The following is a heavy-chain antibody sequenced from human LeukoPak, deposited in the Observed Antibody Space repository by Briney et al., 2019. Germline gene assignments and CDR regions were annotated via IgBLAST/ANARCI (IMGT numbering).Heavy chain of an antibody. CDR3: AKVWSSGWLGDAFDI. J-gene: IGHJ3*02. D-gene: IGHD6-19*01. Sequence: PGGSLGLSCAASGFTFSSYAMSWVRQAPGKGLEWVSGISSSGGSTYYADSVKGRFTISRDNSKNTLYKQMNSLRAEDTAVYYCAKVWSSGWLGDAFDIWGQGTMVTVSS. CDR2: ISSSGGST. V-gene: IGHV3-23*01. CDR1: GFTFSSYA.